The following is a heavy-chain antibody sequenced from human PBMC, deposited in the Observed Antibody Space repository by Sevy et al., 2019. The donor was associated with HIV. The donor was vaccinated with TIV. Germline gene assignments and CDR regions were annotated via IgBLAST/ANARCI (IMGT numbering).Heavy chain of an antibody. CDR2: LSSSTSTI. Sequence: GGSLRLSCAASGFSFSGYNMNWVRQAPGKGLEWVSYLSSSTSTIHYADSVKGRFTISRHNAKNSLFLQMNSLRDEDTAVYYCASDSSWNYDSYFYGMDVWGQGTTVTVSS. J-gene: IGHJ6*02. CDR1: GFSFSGYN. CDR3: ASDSSWNYDSYFYGMDV. D-gene: IGHD1-7*01. V-gene: IGHV3-48*02.